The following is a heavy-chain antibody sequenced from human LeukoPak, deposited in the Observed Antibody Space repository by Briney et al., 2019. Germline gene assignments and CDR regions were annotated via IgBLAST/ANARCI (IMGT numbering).Heavy chain of an antibody. CDR1: GFTFSSYA. V-gene: IGHV3-23*01. J-gene: IGHJ4*02. D-gene: IGHD1-26*01. CDR3: AKRLAGAKGDDY. Sequence: GGSLRLSCAASGFTFSSYAMSWVRQAPGKGLEGASAISGSGGSTYYADSVKGRFTISRDNSKNTLYLQMNSLRAEDTAVYYCAKRLAGAKGDDYWGQGTLVTVSS. CDR2: ISGSGGST.